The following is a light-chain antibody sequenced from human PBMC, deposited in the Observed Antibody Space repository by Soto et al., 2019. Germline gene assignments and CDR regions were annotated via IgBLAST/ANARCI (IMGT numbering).Light chain of an antibody. V-gene: IGLV2-14*01. CDR2: DVS. Sequence: QSVLTQPASVSGARGQSITISCTGTSSDVGVYNYVSWYQQHPGKAPKLMIYDVSNRPSGVSNRFSGSKSGNTASLTISGLQAEDEADYYCSSYISSSHVVFGGGTQLTVL. CDR1: SSDVGVYNY. CDR3: SSYISSSHVV. J-gene: IGLJ2*01.